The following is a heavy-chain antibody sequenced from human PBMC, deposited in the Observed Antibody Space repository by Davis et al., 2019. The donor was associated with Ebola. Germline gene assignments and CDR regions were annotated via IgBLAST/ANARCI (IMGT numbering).Heavy chain of an antibody. V-gene: IGHV1-2*02. D-gene: IGHD3-3*01. J-gene: IGHJ4*02. CDR1: GYTFTGYY. CDR3: ARGPEYDFCTFDY. CDR2: INPNSGGT. Sequence: ASVKVSCKASGYTFTGYYMHWVRQAPGQGLEWMGWINPNSGGTNYAQKFQGRVTMTRDTSISTAYMELSRLRSEDTAVYYCARGPEYDFCTFDYWGQGTLVTVSS.